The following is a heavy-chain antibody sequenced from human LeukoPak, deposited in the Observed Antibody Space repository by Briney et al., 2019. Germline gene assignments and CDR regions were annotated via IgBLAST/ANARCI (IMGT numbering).Heavy chain of an antibody. V-gene: IGHV3-23*01. Sequence: GGSLRLSCAASGFTFSSYAMSWVRQAPGKGLEWVSAISGSGGSTYYADSVKGRFTISRDNSKNTLYLQMNSLRAEDTAVYYCARGPLYSSSLYYFDYWGQGTLVTVSS. CDR1: GFTFSSYA. CDR2: ISGSGGST. CDR3: ARGPLYSSSLYYFDY. D-gene: IGHD6-13*01. J-gene: IGHJ4*02.